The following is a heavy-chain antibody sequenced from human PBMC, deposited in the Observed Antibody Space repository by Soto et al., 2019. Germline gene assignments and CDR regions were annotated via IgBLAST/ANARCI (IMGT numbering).Heavy chain of an antibody. CDR1: GFTFSSYA. CDR2: ISATDGST. V-gene: IGHV3-23*01. CDR3: AKDGVGPKPYYFDS. Sequence: GGSLRLSCAAAGFTFSSYAMSWVRQAPGKGLEWVSAISATDGSTYYADSVKGRFTISRDNSKNTLYLQMNSLRVEDTAVYYYAKDGVGPKPYYFDSWGQGTLVTVSS. D-gene: IGHD1-26*01. J-gene: IGHJ4*02.